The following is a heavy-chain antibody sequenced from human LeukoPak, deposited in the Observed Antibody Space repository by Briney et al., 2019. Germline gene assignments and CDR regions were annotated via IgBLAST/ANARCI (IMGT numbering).Heavy chain of an antibody. Sequence: GESLKISCKGSGYNFDNYWIAWVRQMPGKGLEWMGIIFPGDSNTRYSPSFQGQVTISADKSISTAYLQWSSLKASDTAMYYCARQAGVTAWDDAFDIWGQGTMVTVSS. CDR2: IFPGDSNT. CDR3: ARQAGVTAWDDAFDI. J-gene: IGHJ3*02. CDR1: GYNFDNYW. V-gene: IGHV5-51*01. D-gene: IGHD2-21*02.